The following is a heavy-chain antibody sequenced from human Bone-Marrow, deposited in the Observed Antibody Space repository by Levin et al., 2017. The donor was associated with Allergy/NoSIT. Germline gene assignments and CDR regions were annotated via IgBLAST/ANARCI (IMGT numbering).Heavy chain of an antibody. CDR1: GSTFSNYG. J-gene: IGHJ4*02. CDR3: TKGKGRDSGYDFCLDY. D-gene: IGHD5-12*01. V-gene: IGHV3-30*18. CDR2: VSYDGSNK. Sequence: LSLTCAASGSTFSNYGMHWVRQAPGKGLEWVAVVSYDGSNKYYSDSVKGRFTISRDNSKKTVYLEMNSLRPEDTAVYHCTKGKGRDSGYDFCLDYWGQGTLVTVSS.